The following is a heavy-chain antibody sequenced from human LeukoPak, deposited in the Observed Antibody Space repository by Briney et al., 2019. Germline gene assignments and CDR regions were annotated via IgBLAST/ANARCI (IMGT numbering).Heavy chain of an antibody. CDR1: GYTFTSYG. CDR2: ISAYNGNT. D-gene: IGHD5-18*01. CDR3: ASSRGYSYGENWFDP. Sequence: ASVKVSCKASGYTFTSYGISWVRRAPGQGLEWMGWISAYNGNTNYAQKLQGRVTMTTDTSTSTAYMELRSLRSDDTAVYYCASSRGYSYGENWFDPWGQGTLVTVSS. J-gene: IGHJ5*02. V-gene: IGHV1-18*01.